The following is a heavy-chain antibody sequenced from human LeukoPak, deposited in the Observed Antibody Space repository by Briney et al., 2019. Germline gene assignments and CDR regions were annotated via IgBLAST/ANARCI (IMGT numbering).Heavy chain of an antibody. D-gene: IGHD6-13*01. Sequence: RASVKVSCKASGYTFTSYDINWVRQATEQGLEWMGWMNPNSGNTGYAQKFQGRVTMTRNTSISTAYMELSSLRSEDTAVYYCARLMQYSSSWYGSYYYGMDVWGQGTTVTVSS. CDR1: GYTFTSYD. CDR3: ARLMQYSSSWYGSYYYGMDV. CDR2: MNPNSGNT. V-gene: IGHV1-8*01. J-gene: IGHJ6*02.